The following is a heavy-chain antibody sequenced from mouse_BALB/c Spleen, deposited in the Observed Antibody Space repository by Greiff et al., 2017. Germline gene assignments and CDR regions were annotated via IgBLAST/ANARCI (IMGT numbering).Heavy chain of an antibody. D-gene: IGHD2-4*01. CDR1: GDSITSGY. J-gene: IGHJ1*01. CDR2: ISYSGST. CDR3: ARYDYDYGRYFDV. V-gene: IGHV3-8*02. Sequence: DVKLQESGPSLVKPSQTLSLTCSVTGDSITSGYWNWIRKFPGNKLEYMGYISYSGSTYYNPSLKSRISITRDTSKNQYYLQLNSVTTEDTATYYCARYDYDYGRYFDVWGAGTTVTVSS.